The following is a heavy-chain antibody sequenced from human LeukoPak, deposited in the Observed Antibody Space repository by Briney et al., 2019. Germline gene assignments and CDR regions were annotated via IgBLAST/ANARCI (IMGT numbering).Heavy chain of an antibody. Sequence: TGGSLRLSCAASGFTFSSYAMSWVRQAPGKGLEWVSATSGSGDGTFYADSVKGRFTISRDNSKNTLYLQMNSLRAEDTAIYYCAKLSDFFDSSGQFDYWGQGTLVTVSS. CDR2: TSGSGDGT. CDR3: AKLSDFFDSSGQFDY. V-gene: IGHV3-23*01. J-gene: IGHJ4*02. CDR1: GFTFSSYA. D-gene: IGHD3-22*01.